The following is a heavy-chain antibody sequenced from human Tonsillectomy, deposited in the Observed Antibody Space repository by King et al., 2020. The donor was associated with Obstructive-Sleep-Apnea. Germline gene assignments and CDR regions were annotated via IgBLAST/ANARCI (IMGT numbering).Heavy chain of an antibody. D-gene: IGHD3-16*02. V-gene: IGHV4-31*03. J-gene: IGHJ4*02. CDR1: GGSISSGGYY. CDR2: IYYTVTT. CDR3: ARGHDYVWGSYRVFDY. Sequence: VQLQESGPGLVKPSQTLSLTCTVSGGSISSGGYYWSCIRQHPGKGLEWIGYIYYTVTTYYNPSLKSRVTISVDTSKNQFSLKRSSVTAADTAVYYCARGHDYVWGSYRVFDYWGQGTLVTVSS.